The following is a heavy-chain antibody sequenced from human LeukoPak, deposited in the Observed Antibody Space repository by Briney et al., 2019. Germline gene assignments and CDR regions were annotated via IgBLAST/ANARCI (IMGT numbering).Heavy chain of an antibody. Sequence: SETLSLTCAVYGGSFSGYYWSWIRQPPGKGLEWIVYIYYSGGTNYNPSLKSRVTISVDTSKNQFSLKLSSVTAADTAVYYCARTPAGDGSGRYYFDYWGQGTLVTVSS. CDR2: IYYSGGT. V-gene: IGHV4-59*01. CDR1: GGSFSGYY. J-gene: IGHJ4*02. D-gene: IGHD3-22*01. CDR3: ARTPAGDGSGRYYFDY.